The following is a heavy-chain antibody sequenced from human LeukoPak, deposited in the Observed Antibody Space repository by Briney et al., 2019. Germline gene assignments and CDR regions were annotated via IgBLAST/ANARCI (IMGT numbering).Heavy chain of an antibody. CDR1: GFTFSSYA. Sequence: GGSLRLSCAASGFTFSSYAMSWVRQAPGKGLEWVSAISGSGGSTYYADSVKGRFTISRDNSKNTLYLQVNSLRAEDTAVYYCAKDPDYYDSSGYYSHWGQGTLVTVSS. CDR3: AKDPDYYDSSGYYSH. J-gene: IGHJ4*02. CDR2: ISGSGGST. V-gene: IGHV3-23*01. D-gene: IGHD3-22*01.